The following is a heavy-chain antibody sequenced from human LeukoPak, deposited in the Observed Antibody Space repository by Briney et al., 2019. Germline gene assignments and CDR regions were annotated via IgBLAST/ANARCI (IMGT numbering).Heavy chain of an antibody. CDR2: ISNDGSKK. D-gene: IGHD5-18*01. Sequence: GGSLRLSCAASGFTFSNYGMHWVRQAPGKGVDWVAVISNDGSKKYYADSVKGRFTISRDNSKNTLSLQVSSLRTEDTAVYYCAKDRYSYAFEYSDSWGQGTLVTVSS. CDR1: GFTFSNYG. J-gene: IGHJ4*02. CDR3: AKDRYSYAFEYSDS. V-gene: IGHV3-30*18.